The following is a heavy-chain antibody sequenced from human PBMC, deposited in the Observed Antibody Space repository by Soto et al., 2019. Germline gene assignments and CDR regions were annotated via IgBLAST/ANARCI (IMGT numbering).Heavy chain of an antibody. D-gene: IGHD6-13*01. CDR1: GGSISSSSYY. V-gene: IGHV4-39*01. CDR2: IYYSGST. Sequence: QLQLQESGPGLVKPSETLSLTCTVSGGSISSSSYYWGWIRQPPGKGLEWIGSIYYSGSTYYNPSLKSRVTISVDTSKNQFSLKLSSVTAADTAVYYCARRPIQYSSTRVWFDPWGQGTLVTVSS. J-gene: IGHJ5*02. CDR3: ARRPIQYSSTRVWFDP.